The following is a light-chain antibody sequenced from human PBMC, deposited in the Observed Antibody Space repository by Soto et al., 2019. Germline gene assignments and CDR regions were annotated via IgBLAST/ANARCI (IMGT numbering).Light chain of an antibody. CDR3: QHYCISPFT. J-gene: IGKJ1*01. V-gene: IGKV3D-20*01. CDR1: QSVTTTY. CDR2: GAS. Sequence: EIVLTQSPATLSLSPGERATLSCGASQSVTTTYLAWYQQKPGLAPRLLIYGASRRAPGISDRFTGSGSGTYFTLSISRLEPEHFSVYYFQHYCISPFTFGHGTNVQIK.